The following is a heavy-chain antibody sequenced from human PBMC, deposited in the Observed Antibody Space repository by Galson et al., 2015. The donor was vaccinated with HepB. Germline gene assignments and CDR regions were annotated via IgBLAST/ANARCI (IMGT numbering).Heavy chain of an antibody. J-gene: IGHJ4*02. D-gene: IGHD6-13*01. Sequence: SLRLSCAASGFTFSSYSMNWVRQAPGKGLEWVSSISSSSSYIYYADSVKGRFTISRDNAKNSLYLQMNSLRAEDTAVYYCARPPAAGPNFDYWGQGTLVTVSS. CDR3: ARPPAAGPNFDY. CDR2: ISSSSSYI. V-gene: IGHV3-21*01. CDR1: GFTFSSYS.